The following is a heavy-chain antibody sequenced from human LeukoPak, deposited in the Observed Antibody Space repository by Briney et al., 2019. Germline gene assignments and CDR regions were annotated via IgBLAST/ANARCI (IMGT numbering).Heavy chain of an antibody. D-gene: IGHD2/OR15-2a*01. V-gene: IGHV3-23*01. CDR2: IISIGDST. Sequence: GGSLRLSCAVSGFTFSNYGMSWVRHAPGKGLEWGSVIISIGDSTYYADSVNGRFTISRDNSKNTLYLQMNGLRAEDTAIYYCAKDDGNNAKLLLDYWGQGTLVTVSS. CDR3: AKDDGNNAKLLLDY. J-gene: IGHJ4*02. CDR1: GFTFSNYG.